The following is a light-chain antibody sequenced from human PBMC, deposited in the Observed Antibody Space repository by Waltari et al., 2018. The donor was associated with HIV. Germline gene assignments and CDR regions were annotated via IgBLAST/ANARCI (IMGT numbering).Light chain of an antibody. CDR1: QSVSSN. V-gene: IGKV3-15*01. Sequence: EIVMTQSPATLYVSPGERATLSCRASQSVSSNLAWYQQKPGQAPRLLIYGAPTRATGSPARFSGSGSTTELTRNNSSLQSEDFAVYYCQKYNNWPPLTFGGGTKVEI. J-gene: IGKJ4*01. CDR2: GAP. CDR3: QKYNNWPPLT.